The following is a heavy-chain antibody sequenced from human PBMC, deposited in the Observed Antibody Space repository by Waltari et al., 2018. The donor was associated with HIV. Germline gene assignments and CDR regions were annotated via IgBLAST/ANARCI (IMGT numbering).Heavy chain of an antibody. V-gene: IGHV3-21*01. CDR3: ARDLFCSGGTCYRYDVFNI. J-gene: IGHJ3*02. CDR1: GFSFSNYN. D-gene: IGHD2-15*01. CDR2: ITFSGNYI. Sequence: EVQLVESGGGLVKPGGSLRLSCAASGFSFSNYNMNWFRQAPGKGLEWVSSITFSGNYIYYADSVKGRFTISRDNAKNSLYLQMSSLRAEDTAIYYCARDLFCSGGTCYRYDVFNIWGQGTMVTVSS.